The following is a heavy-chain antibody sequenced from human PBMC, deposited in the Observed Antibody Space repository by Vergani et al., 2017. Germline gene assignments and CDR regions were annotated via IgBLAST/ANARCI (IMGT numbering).Heavy chain of an antibody. CDR1: GVSIGSNSYY. J-gene: IGHJ1*01. CDR2: INHSGST. CDR3: ARAYCSSTSCYLYFQH. D-gene: IGHD2-2*01. Sequence: QLQLQESGPGLVKPSETLSLTCTVSGVSIGSNSYYWGWIRQPPGKGLEWIGEINHSGSTNYNPSLKSRVTISVDTSKNQFSLKLSSVTAADTAVYYCARAYCSSTSCYLYFQHWGQGTLVTVSS. V-gene: IGHV4-39*07.